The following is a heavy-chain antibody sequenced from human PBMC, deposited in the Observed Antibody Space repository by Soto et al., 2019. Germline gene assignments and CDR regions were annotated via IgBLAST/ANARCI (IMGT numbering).Heavy chain of an antibody. Sequence: PSETLSLTCAVYGGSFSGYYWSWIRQPPGKGLEWIGEINHSGSTNYNPSLKSRVTISVDTSKNQFSLKLSSVTAADTAVYYCARGRVFTMVRGAIGGNYFDYWGQGTLVTVSS. V-gene: IGHV4-34*01. J-gene: IGHJ4*02. D-gene: IGHD3-10*01. CDR1: GGSFSGYY. CDR3: ARGRVFTMVRGAIGGNYFDY. CDR2: INHSGST.